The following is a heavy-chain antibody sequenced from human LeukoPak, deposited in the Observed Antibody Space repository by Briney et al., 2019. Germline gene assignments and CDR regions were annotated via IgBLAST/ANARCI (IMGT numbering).Heavy chain of an antibody. D-gene: IGHD7-27*01. CDR3: VSLGITFRDY. CDR1: GFTFSSYA. V-gene: IGHV3-64D*09. CDR2: ISNNGGST. Sequence: GGSLRLSCAASGFTFSSYAMHWVRQAPGKGLEYVSTISNNGGSTYYADSVKGRFTISRDNSKNTLYLQMSSLRAEDTAVYYCVSLGITFRDYWGQGTLVTVSS. J-gene: IGHJ4*02.